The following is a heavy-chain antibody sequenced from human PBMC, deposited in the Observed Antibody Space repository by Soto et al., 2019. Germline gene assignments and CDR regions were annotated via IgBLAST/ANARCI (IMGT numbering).Heavy chain of an antibody. Sequence: GGSLRLSCAASGITFNFAWMSWVRQAPGKGLEWPGRIKSKANGETTDYAAPVKGRFSISRDDSKDTMYLQLNSLKTEDTAVYYCTTAGQDVGAAWGQGTLVTVSS. CDR1: GITFNFAW. CDR2: IKSKANGETT. D-gene: IGHD4-17*01. J-gene: IGHJ4*02. CDR3: TTAGQDVGAA. V-gene: IGHV3-15*01.